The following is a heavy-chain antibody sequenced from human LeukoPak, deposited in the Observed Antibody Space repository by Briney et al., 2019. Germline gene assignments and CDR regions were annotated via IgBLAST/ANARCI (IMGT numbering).Heavy chain of an antibody. CDR3: AREGSTYGSGVDY. D-gene: IGHD3-10*01. CDR1: GFTFSSYE. V-gene: IGHV3-48*03. J-gene: IGHJ4*02. CDR2: ISSSGSTI. Sequence: GGSLRLSCAASGFTFSSYEMNWVRQAPGKGLEWDSYISSSGSTIYYADSVKGRFTISRDNAKNSLYLQMNSLRAEDTAVYYCAREGSTYGSGVDYWGQGTLVTVSS.